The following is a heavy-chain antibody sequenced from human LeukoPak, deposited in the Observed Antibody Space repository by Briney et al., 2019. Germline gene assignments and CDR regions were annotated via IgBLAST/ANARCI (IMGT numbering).Heavy chain of an antibody. J-gene: IGHJ6*03. CDR3: ARVGSPTYSSGWYPPGYYYYYMDV. V-gene: IGHV4-39*07. CDR2: IYYSGST. Sequence: SETLSLTCTVSGGSISSSSYYWGWIRQPPGKGLEWIGSIYYSGSTYYNPSLKSRVTISVDTSKNQFSLKLSSVTAADTAVYYCARVGSPTYSSGWYPPGYYYYYMDVWGKGTTVTVSS. D-gene: IGHD6-19*01. CDR1: GGSISSSSYY.